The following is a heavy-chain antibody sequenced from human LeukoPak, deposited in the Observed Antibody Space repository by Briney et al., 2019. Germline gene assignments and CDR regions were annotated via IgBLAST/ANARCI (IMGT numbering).Heavy chain of an antibody. CDR3: AKNGGSQCYSHLDS. Sequence: GGSLRLACAASGFTFSSYAMSWVRQAPGKGLEWVSGTSGSGGSTYYAGSVKGRFTISRDNSKNTLYLQMNSLRVEDTAVYYCAKNGGSQCYSHLDSWGQGTLVTVSS. J-gene: IGHJ4*02. V-gene: IGHV3-23*01. CDR2: TSGSGGST. CDR1: GFTFSSYA. D-gene: IGHD2-15*01.